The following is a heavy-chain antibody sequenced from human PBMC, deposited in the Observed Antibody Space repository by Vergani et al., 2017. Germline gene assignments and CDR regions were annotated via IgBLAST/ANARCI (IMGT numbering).Heavy chain of an antibody. Sequence: QVQLQQWGAGLLKPSETLSLTCAVYGGSFSGYYWSWIRQPPGKGLELLGEINHSGSTNYNPSLKSRVTISVDTSKNQFSLKLSSVTAADTAVYYCASRPDYYDSSGYSKYYYYGMDVWGQGTTVTVSS. J-gene: IGHJ6*02. D-gene: IGHD3-22*01. V-gene: IGHV4-34*01. CDR2: INHSGST. CDR1: GGSFSGYY. CDR3: ASRPDYYDSSGYSKYYYYGMDV.